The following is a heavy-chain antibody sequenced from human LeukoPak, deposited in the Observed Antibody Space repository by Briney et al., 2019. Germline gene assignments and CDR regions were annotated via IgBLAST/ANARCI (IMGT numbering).Heavy chain of an antibody. CDR1: GLTFSSYW. V-gene: IGHV3-7*01. Sequence: GGSLRLSCAASGLTFSSYWMSWVRQAPGKGLEWVANIKQDGSEKYYADSVKGRFTISRDNSKNTLYLQMNSLRAEDTAVYYCARDFFQHGGNSLHFDYWGQGTLVTVSS. CDR2: IKQDGSEK. CDR3: ARDFFQHGGNSLHFDY. D-gene: IGHD4-23*01. J-gene: IGHJ4*02.